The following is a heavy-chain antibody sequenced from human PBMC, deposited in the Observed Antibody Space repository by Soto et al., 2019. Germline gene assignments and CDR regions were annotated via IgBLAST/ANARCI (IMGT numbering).Heavy chain of an antibody. V-gene: IGHV4-4*01. J-gene: IGHJ5*02. CDR3: AREIVTAGGNNYFDP. CDR2: VYHTGDT. Sequence: LSLTCGVSGGTVASSHGWSWVRQSPGGGLEWIGNVYHTGDTNFNPSLQSRVTISVDKSNNQFSLRLNSLTAADTAVYFCAREIVTAGGNNYFDPWGPGTLVTVSS. CDR1: GGTVASSHG. D-gene: IGHD2-21*02.